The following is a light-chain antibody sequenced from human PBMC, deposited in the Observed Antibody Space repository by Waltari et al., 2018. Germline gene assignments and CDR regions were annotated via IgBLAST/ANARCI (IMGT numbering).Light chain of an antibody. Sequence: QSALTQPASVSGSPGQSITISCTGASSDVGGYNYVSWHQQHPAKAPKVIIYEVSTRPSGVSNRFSGFKSGTTASLTISGLQAEDEGDYYCSSYTISSTLVFGGGTKLTVL. CDR3: SSYTISSTLV. CDR1: SSDVGGYNY. V-gene: IGLV2-14*01. J-gene: IGLJ3*02. CDR2: EVS.